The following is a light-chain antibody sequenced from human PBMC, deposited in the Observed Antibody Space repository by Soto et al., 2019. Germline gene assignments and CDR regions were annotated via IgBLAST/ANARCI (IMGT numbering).Light chain of an antibody. CDR1: QSLVYSDGNTY. V-gene: IGKV2-30*01. J-gene: IGKJ1*01. Sequence: DVVMTQSPLSLPVTLGQPASISCRSSQSLVYSDGNTYLNWFQQRPGQSPRRLIYKVSNRDSGVPDRFSGSGSGPDFTLKISRVEAEDVGVYYCMQGTHWLPWTFGQGTKVEIK. CDR3: MQGTHWLPWT. CDR2: KVS.